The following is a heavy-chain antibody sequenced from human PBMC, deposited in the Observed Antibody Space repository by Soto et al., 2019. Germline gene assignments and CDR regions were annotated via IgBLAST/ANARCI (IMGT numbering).Heavy chain of an antibody. D-gene: IGHD6-19*01. Sequence: QVQLQQWGAGLLKPSETLSLTCAVYGGSFSGYYWSWIRQPPGKGLEWIGEINHSGSTNYNPSLKSRVTISVDTSKHHFSLKLSSVTAAATAVYYCARGHSSGWYFSGRDAFDIWGQGTMVTVSS. CDR2: INHSGST. J-gene: IGHJ3*02. CDR1: GGSFSGYY. V-gene: IGHV4-34*01. CDR3: ARGHSSGWYFSGRDAFDI.